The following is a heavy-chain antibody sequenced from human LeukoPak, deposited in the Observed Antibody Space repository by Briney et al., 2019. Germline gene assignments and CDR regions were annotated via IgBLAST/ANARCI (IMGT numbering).Heavy chain of an antibody. Sequence: PGGSLRLSCAASGFTFSSYGMSWVRQAPGKGLEWVSAISGSGGSMFYADSVKGRFTISRDNSKNTLYLQMNSLRAEDTAVYYCAKARLAAAGNFDYWGQGTLVTVSS. D-gene: IGHD6-13*01. CDR1: GFTFSSYG. CDR3: AKARLAAAGNFDY. V-gene: IGHV3-23*01. J-gene: IGHJ4*02. CDR2: ISGSGGSM.